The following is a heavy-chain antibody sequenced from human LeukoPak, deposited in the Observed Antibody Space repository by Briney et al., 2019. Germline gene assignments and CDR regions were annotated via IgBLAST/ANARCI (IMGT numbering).Heavy chain of an antibody. CDR1: GFIFSNCW. CDR3: ATYSTRNAREFQS. CDR2: IKTDGSEK. Sequence: GGSLRLSCETSGFIFSNCWMTWVRQAPRKGLEWVANIKTDGSEKYYADSVKGRFTISRDNAKNSLYLQMNSLRAEDTAVYYCATYSTRNAREFQSWGQGTLVTVSS. V-gene: IGHV3-7*01. D-gene: IGHD4-11*01. J-gene: IGHJ1*01.